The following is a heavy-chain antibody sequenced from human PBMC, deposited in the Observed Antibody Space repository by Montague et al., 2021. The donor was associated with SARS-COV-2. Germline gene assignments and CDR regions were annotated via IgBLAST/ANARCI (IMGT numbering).Heavy chain of an antibody. Sequence: SETLSLTCAVSGGSISIDNYSWNWIRQPPGERLEWIGHIHYTGSTEYNPSLKSRASISADASKNSLSLSLASVTAADTAVYYCARGQDWASHFGLWGQGILVTVSS. D-gene: IGHD3/OR15-3a*01. CDR3: ARGQDWASHFGL. CDR1: GGSISIDNYS. CDR2: IHYTGST. V-gene: IGHV4-61*01. J-gene: IGHJ5*02.